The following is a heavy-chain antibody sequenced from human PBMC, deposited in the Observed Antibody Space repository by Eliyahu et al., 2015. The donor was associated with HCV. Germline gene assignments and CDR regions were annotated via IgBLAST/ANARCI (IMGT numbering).Heavy chain of an antibody. CDR3: ARTRASILYDAFDI. J-gene: IGHJ3*02. CDR1: GFXFSXYX. V-gene: IGHV3-11*05. CDR2: ISSSSSYT. Sequence: QVQLVESGGGLVKPGGSLRLSCAASGFXFSXYXLSWIRQAPGKGLEWVSYISSSSSYTNYADSVKGRFTISRDNAKNSLYLQMNSLRAEDTAVYYCARTRASILYDAFDIWGQGTMVTVSS. D-gene: IGHD5-12*01.